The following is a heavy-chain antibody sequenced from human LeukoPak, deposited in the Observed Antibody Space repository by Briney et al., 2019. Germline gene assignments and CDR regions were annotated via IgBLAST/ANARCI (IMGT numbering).Heavy chain of an antibody. CDR3: ARDLVVVPAAMHETGTKGWFDP. CDR1: GGTFNSYA. CDR2: IIPIFGTA. Sequence: SVKVSCKASGGTFNSYAISWVRQAPGQGLEWMGRIIPIFGTANYAQKFQGRVTITADKSTSTAYMELSSLRSEDTAVYYCARDLVVVPAAMHETGTKGWFDPWGQGTLVTVSS. V-gene: IGHV1-69*06. D-gene: IGHD2-2*01. J-gene: IGHJ5*02.